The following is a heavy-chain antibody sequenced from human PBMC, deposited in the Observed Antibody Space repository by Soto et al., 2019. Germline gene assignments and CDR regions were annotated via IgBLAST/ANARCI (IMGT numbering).Heavy chain of an antibody. CDR3: AKRVAYSSSSAYFDY. Sequence: GGSLRLSCAASGFTFSSYGMSWVRQAPGKGLEWVSSINDRGETYYGGSVKGRFTISRDNSKNTLYLQVNSLSAEDTAVYYCAKRVAYSSSSAYFDYWAQGTLVTVSS. D-gene: IGHD6-6*01. CDR2: INDRGET. CDR1: GFTFSSYG. J-gene: IGHJ4*02. V-gene: IGHV3-23*01.